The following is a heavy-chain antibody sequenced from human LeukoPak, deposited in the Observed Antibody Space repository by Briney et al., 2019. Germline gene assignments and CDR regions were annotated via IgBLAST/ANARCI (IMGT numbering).Heavy chain of an antibody. Sequence: ASVKVSYKTSGYNFTNYYMHWVRQAPGHGLEWMGIMNPSGDTTTYAEKFQGRVTMTRDTSTSTVYMELSSLRSEDTAVYYCARGGALRYFEWFSAYWGQGTLVTVSS. CDR2: MNPSGDTT. J-gene: IGHJ4*02. CDR3: ARGGALRYFEWFSAY. D-gene: IGHD3-9*01. CDR1: GYNFTNYY. V-gene: IGHV1-46*01.